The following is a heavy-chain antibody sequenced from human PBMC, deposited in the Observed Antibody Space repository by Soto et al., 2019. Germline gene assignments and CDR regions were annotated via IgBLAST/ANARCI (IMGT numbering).Heavy chain of an antibody. J-gene: IGHJ4*02. CDR1: GFTFISHT. Sequence: EVQLVESGGGLVRPGGSLRLSCATSGFTFISHTMNWVRQAPGKGLEWVSSISSSSNYIYYADSVKGRFTISSDNAKSSLYLQMDSLRAEDTAVYYCARGYTQFDYCGQGTLVTVSS. V-gene: IGHV3-21*01. CDR2: ISSSSNYI. CDR3: ARGYTQFDY. D-gene: IGHD5-18*01.